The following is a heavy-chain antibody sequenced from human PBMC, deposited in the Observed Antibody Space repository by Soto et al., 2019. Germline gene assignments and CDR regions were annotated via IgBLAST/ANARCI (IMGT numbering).Heavy chain of an antibody. CDR3: ARLITMIVVVIRDNWFDP. V-gene: IGHV4-34*01. CDR1: GGSFSGYY. J-gene: IGHJ5*02. CDR2: INHSGST. Sequence: SETLSLTCAVYGGSFSGYYWSWIRQPPGKGLEWIGEINHSGSTNYNPSLKSRVTISVDTSKNQFSLKLSSVTAADTAVYYCARLITMIVVVIRDNWFDPWGQGTLVTVSS. D-gene: IGHD3-22*01.